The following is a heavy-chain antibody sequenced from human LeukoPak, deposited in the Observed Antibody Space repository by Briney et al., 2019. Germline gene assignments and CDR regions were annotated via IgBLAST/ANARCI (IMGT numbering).Heavy chain of an antibody. D-gene: IGHD6-13*01. J-gene: IGHJ4*02. Sequence: EASVKVSCKASGYTFTGYYMHWVRQAPGQGLEWMGWINPNNGGTSYAQKFQGRVTMTRDTSITTAYMELPSLTSDDTAVYYCARGYSSPVPNFDYWGQGTLVTVSS. CDR2: INPNNGGT. V-gene: IGHV1-2*02. CDR3: ARGYSSPVPNFDY. CDR1: GYTFTGYY.